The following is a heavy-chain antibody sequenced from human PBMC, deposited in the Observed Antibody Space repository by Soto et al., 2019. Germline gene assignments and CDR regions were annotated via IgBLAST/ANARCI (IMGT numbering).Heavy chain of an antibody. CDR1: GFTFSSYS. CDR3: ARDRDTAMVPANVFDY. Sequence: GGSLRLSCAASGFTFSSYSMNWVRQAPGKGLEWVSSISSSSSYIYYADSVKGRFTISRDNAKNSLYLQMNSLRAEDTAVYYCARDRDTAMVPANVFDYWGQGTLVTVSS. V-gene: IGHV3-21*01. J-gene: IGHJ4*02. D-gene: IGHD5-18*01. CDR2: ISSSSSYI.